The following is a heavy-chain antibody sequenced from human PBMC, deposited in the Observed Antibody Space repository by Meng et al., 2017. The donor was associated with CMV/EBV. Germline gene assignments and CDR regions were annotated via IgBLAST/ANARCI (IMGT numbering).Heavy chain of an antibody. CDR3: AREGVVAAAKMGGSWFDT. J-gene: IGHJ5*02. V-gene: IGHV1-2*02. CDR1: GDTFTSYY. Sequence: ASVKVSCKASGDTFTSYYIRWVRQAPGQGLEWMGWINPNSGGTNYAQKFQGRVTMTRDTSISTAYMELSSLRSDDTAVYYCAREGVVAAAKMGGSWFDTWGQGTLVTVSS. CDR2: INPNSGGT. D-gene: IGHD2-2*01.